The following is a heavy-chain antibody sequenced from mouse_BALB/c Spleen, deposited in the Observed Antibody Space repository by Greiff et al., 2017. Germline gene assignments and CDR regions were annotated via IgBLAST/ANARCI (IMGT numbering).Heavy chain of an antibody. Sequence: QVQLQQPGAELVKPGASVKLSCRASGYTFPSSGRHGVKQRPGQGLEWIGEINPSNGRTNYNEKFKSKATLTVDKSSSTAYMQLSSLTSEDSAVYYCARFLVHYAMDYWGQGTSVTVSS. CDR1: GYTFPSSG. CDR3: ARFLVHYAMDY. CDR2: INPSNGRT. J-gene: IGHJ4*01. D-gene: IGHD2-10*02. V-gene: IGHV1S81*02.